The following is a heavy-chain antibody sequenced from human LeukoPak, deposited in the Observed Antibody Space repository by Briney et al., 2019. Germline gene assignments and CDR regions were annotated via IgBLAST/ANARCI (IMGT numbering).Heavy chain of an antibody. V-gene: IGHV3-74*01. CDR2: IIGDGSGA. D-gene: IGHD2-21*02. J-gene: IGHJ4*02. CDR1: GFTFSGSW. Sequence: PTGGSLRLSCAASGFTFSGSWMHWVRQTPGKGLVWVSRIIGDGSGANYADSVKGRFTISRDNAKNTVYLQMNSLRDEDTAVYYCARFVMVTAGDYWGQGTLVTVSS. CDR3: ARFVMVTAGDY.